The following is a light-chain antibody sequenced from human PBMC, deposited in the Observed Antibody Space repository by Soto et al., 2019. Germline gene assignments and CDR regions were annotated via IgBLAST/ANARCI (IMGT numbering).Light chain of an antibody. CDR1: QGIRHD. CDR3: LQDYNYPRT. J-gene: IGKJ1*01. Sequence: AIQMTQSPSSLSAFVGDRVTITCRASQGIRHDLGWYQQKPGKAPKLLIYAASSLQSGVPSRFSGSGSGTDFTLTISSLHPEDFATYYCLQDYNYPRTFGQGTKVEIK. CDR2: AAS. V-gene: IGKV1-6*01.